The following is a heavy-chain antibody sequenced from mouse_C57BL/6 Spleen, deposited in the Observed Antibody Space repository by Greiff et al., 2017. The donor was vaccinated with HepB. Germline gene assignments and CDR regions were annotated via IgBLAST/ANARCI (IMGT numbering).Heavy chain of an antibody. V-gene: IGHV1-26*01. CDR1: GYTFTDYY. J-gene: IGHJ2*01. CDR2: VRPNNGGT. CDR3: ATSHEIYERYFDY. Sequence: EVQLQQSGPEMVKPGAAVKISCKASGYTFTDYYMNWVKQSHGKSDEWIGDVRPNNGGTSYNQKFKGKATLTVDKSSSTGYIEVRSLTSQDSAVYYSATSHEIYERYFDYWGQSTTLTVSS. D-gene: IGHD2-3*01.